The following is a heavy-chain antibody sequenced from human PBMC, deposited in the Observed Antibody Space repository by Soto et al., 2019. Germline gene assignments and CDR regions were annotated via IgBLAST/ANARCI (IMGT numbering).Heavy chain of an antibody. Sequence: ASVKVSCKASGYTFTSYDINWVRQATGQGLEWMGWMNPNSGNAGYAQKFQGRVTMTRNTSISTAYMELSSLRSEDTAVYYCARAGDGYPEHNWFDPWGQGTLVTVSS. D-gene: IGHD5-12*01. J-gene: IGHJ5*02. CDR2: MNPNSGNA. V-gene: IGHV1-8*01. CDR1: GYTFTSYD. CDR3: ARAGDGYPEHNWFDP.